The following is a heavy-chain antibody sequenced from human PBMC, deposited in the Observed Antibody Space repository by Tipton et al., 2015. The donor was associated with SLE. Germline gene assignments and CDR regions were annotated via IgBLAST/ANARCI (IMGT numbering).Heavy chain of an antibody. CDR1: GGSISSSSSYY. V-gene: IGHV4-39*01. Sequence: TLSLTCAVYGGSISSSSSYYWAWIRQPPGKGVEWIGEINHRGSTNYNPSLKSRVTISVDTSKIQFSLYLSSVTAADTAVYHCARLSEFSRNWYLDLWGRGTLVTVSS. CDR3: ARLSEFSRNWYLDL. CDR2: INHRGST. D-gene: IGHD1-14*01. J-gene: IGHJ2*01.